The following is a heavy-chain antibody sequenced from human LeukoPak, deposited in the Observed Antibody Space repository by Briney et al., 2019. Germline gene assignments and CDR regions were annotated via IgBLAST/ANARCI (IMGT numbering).Heavy chain of an antibody. CDR3: AKGLHGGVGYGVDV. D-gene: IGHD3-16*01. J-gene: IGHJ6*02. V-gene: IGHV3-7*03. Sequence: GGSLRLSCAASGFTFSSYWMNWARQAPGKGLEWVASINHNGNVNYYVDSVKGRFTISRDNSKNTLYLQMKNLRVEHTAVYYCAKGLHGGVGYGVDVWGQGTTVSVSS. CDR2: INHNGNVN. CDR1: GFTFSSYW.